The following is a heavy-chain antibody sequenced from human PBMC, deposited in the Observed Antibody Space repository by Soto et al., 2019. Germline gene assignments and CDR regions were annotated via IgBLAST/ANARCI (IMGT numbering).Heavy chain of an antibody. CDR2: ISAYNDAT. CDR1: GFTFTHYG. Sequence: GAPMKVSCKTSGFTFTHYGIRWVRQGPGKGLEWKAWISAYNDATNYAHKFTDTLTMTTDASTRTAYMEWGSLSADDTAVYFCARAANVSDWDYWGQGTLVTVSS. D-gene: IGHD3-9*01. J-gene: IGHJ4*02. V-gene: IGHV1-18*01. CDR3: ARAANVSDWDY.